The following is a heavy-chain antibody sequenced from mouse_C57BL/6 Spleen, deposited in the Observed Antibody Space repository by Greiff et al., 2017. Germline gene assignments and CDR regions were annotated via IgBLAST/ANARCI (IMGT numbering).Heavy chain of an antibody. CDR3: AGRETGSGYWYFDV. CDR1: GYTFTSYC. J-gene: IGHJ1*03. CDR2: INPYDSST. Sequence: VQLQQPGAELVRPGTSVKLSCKASGYTFTSYCMHWVKQRPGQGLEWIGVINPYDSSTNYNQKFKGKATLTVDKSSSTAYMQLISLTSEDSAVCYYAGRETGSGYWYFDVWGTGTTVTVSS. V-gene: IGHV1-59*01. D-gene: IGHD1-1*01.